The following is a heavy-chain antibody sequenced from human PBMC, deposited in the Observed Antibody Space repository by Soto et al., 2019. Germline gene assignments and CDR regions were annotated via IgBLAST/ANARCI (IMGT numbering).Heavy chain of an antibody. CDR3: ARTHDFWSGYYSGMDV. D-gene: IGHD3-3*01. CDR1: GFTFSDYY. Sequence: GSLRLSCAASGFTFSDYYMSWIRQAPGKGLEWVSYISSSGSTIYYADSVKGRFTISRDNAKNSLYLQMNSLRAEDTAVYYCARTHDFWSGYYSGMDVWGQGTTVTVSS. J-gene: IGHJ6*02. V-gene: IGHV3-11*01. CDR2: ISSSGSTI.